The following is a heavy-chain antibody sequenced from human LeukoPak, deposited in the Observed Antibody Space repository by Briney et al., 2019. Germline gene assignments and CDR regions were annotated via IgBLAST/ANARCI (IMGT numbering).Heavy chain of an antibody. CDR1: GYTFTSYG. D-gene: IGHD2-15*01. J-gene: IGHJ4*02. CDR3: ARDSYCSGGSCYLIGDY. Sequence: GASVKVSCKASGYTFTSYGISWVRQAPGQGLEWMGRISAYNGNTNYAQKLQGRVTMTTDTSTSTAYMELRSLRSDDTAVYYCARDSYCSGGSCYLIGDYRGQGTLVTVSS. V-gene: IGHV1-18*01. CDR2: ISAYNGNT.